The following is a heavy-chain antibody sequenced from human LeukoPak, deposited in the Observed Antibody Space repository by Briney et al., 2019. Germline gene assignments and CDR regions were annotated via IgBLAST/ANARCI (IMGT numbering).Heavy chain of an antibody. J-gene: IGHJ5*02. CDR2: INAGNGNT. CDR1: GYTFTSYA. CDR3: ASSDYYDSSGYYTNWFDP. Sequence: GASVKVSCKASGYTFTSYAVHWVRQAPGQRLEWMGWINAGNGNTKYSQKFQGRVTITRDTSVSTAYMELSSLRSEDTAVYYCASSDYYDSSGYYTNWFDPWGQGTLVTVSS. V-gene: IGHV1-3*01. D-gene: IGHD3-22*01.